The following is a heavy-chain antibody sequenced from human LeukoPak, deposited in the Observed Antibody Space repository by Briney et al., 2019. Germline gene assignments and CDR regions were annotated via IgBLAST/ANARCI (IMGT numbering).Heavy chain of an antibody. CDR3: AKGTKYEVDY. CDR1: GFTFSSYG. J-gene: IGHJ4*02. D-gene: IGHD1/OR15-1a*01. V-gene: IGHV3-33*06. Sequence: SLRLSCAASGFTFSSYGMHWVRQAQGNGLEWVAVIWYDGSNKYYADSVKGRFTISRDNSKNTLYLQMNSLRAEDTAVYYCAKGTKYEVDYWGQGTLVTVSS. CDR2: IWYDGSNK.